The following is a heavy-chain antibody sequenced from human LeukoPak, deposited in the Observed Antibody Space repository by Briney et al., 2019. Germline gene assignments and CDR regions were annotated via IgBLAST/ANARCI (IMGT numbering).Heavy chain of an antibody. Sequence: GGSLRLSCTASGFTFGDYTMDWFRQAPGKGLEWVGFIRSKVYGGTTEYAASVKGRFTISGDESKSIAYLQMNSLKTEDTAVYYCTREWELPGTDFDYWGQGTLVTVSS. J-gene: IGHJ4*02. V-gene: IGHV3-49*03. CDR1: GFTFGDYT. CDR2: IRSKVYGGTT. CDR3: TREWELPGTDFDY. D-gene: IGHD1-26*01.